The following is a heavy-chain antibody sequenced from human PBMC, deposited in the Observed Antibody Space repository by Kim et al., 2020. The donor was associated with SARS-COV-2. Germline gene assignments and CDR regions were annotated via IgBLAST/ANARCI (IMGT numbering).Heavy chain of an antibody. CDR3: ARGGYSSSWYVEYFQH. CDR2: INSDGSST. Sequence: GGSLRLSCAASGFTFSSYWMHWVRQAPGKGLVWVSRINSDGSSTSYADSVKGRFTISRDNAKNTLYLQMNSLRAEDTAVYYCARGGYSSSWYVEYFQHWGQGTLVTVSS. D-gene: IGHD6-13*01. CDR1: GFTFSSYW. V-gene: IGHV3-74*01. J-gene: IGHJ1*01.